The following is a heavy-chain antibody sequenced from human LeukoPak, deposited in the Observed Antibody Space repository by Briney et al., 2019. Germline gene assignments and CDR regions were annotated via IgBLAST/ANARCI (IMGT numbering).Heavy chain of an antibody. CDR1: GGTFSSYA. CDR2: IIPILGIA. J-gene: IGHJ6*02. D-gene: IGHD5-12*01. CDR3: ARSGHRKNYYYYYGMDV. V-gene: IGHV1-69*04. Sequence: GASVKVSCKASGGTFSSYAISWVRQAPGQGLEWMGRIIPILGIANYAQKFQGRVTITADKSTSTAYMELSSLRSEDTAAYYCARSGHRKNYYYYYGMDVWGQGTTVTVSS.